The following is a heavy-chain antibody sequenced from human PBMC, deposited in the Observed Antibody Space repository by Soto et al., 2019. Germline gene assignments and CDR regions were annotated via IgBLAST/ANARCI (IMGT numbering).Heavy chain of an antibody. CDR1: GDTFSFYT. J-gene: IGHJ4*02. V-gene: IGHV1-69*02. CDR3: ATSYGSGYRAFDY. D-gene: IGHD3-10*01. Sequence: SVKVSCKASGDTFSFYTINWVRQAPGLGLEWVGRINPILSMSNYAQKFQGRVTMTADKSTSTAYMELGSLRSEDTAMYYCATSYGSGYRAFDYWGQGALVTVSS. CDR2: INPILSMS.